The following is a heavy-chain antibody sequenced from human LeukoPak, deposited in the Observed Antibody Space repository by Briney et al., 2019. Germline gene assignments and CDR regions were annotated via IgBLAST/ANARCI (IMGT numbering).Heavy chain of an antibody. V-gene: IGHV4-34*01. J-gene: IGHJ3*02. Sequence: PSETLSLTCAVDGGSFSGYYWGWIRQPPGQGREWIGTIDHIGNTFYNPSLTSRVSISVDTSKNHFSLNLTSVTATDTALYYCARAFWRLGAHDAFDIWGQGTMVTVSS. CDR2: IDHIGNT. CDR3: ARAFWRLGAHDAFDI. D-gene: IGHD3-3*01. CDR1: GGSFSGYY.